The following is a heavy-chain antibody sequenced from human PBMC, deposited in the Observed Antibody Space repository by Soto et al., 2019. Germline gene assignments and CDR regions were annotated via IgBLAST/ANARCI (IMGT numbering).Heavy chain of an antibody. J-gene: IGHJ4*02. D-gene: IGHD6-13*01. CDR2: INASDGST. CDR3: ARDEAAAALYYFDY. V-gene: IGHV1-46*01. CDR1: GYTFTSYY. Sequence: ASVKVSCKASGYTFTSYYMHWVRQAPGQGLEWMGRINASDGSTSYAQKLQGRVTMTTDTSTSTAYMELRSLRSDDTAVYYCARDEAAAALYYFDYWGQGTLVTVSS.